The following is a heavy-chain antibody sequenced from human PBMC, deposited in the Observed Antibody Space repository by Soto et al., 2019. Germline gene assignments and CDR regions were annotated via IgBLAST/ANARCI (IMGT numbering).Heavy chain of an antibody. CDR2: INPSGGST. J-gene: IGHJ6*02. D-gene: IGHD2-2*01. CDR3: AIVVVPAAIEFDAPRKYYYYGMDV. V-gene: IGHV1-46*01. Sequence: ASVKVSCKASGYTFTSYYMHWVRQAPGQGLEWMGIINPSGGSTSYAQKFQGRVTMTRDTSTSTVYMELSSLRSEDTAVYYCAIVVVPAAIEFDAPRKYYYYGMDVWGQGNTVTVSS. CDR1: GYTFTSYY.